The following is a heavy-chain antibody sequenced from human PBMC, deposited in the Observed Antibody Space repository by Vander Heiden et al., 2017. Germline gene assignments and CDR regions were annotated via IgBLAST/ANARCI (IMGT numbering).Heavy chain of an antibody. J-gene: IGHJ4*02. CDR2: ISAYTGNT. D-gene: IGHD6-19*01. CDR1: GYTFTSSG. V-gene: IGHV1-18*01. Sequence: QVQLVQSGAAVTKPGASVKVSCKASGYTFTSSGISWPRPAPGQGLEWMGWISAYTGNTNYAQKLQGRVTMTTDTSTSTAYMELRSLRSDDTAVYYCARDWDRSGWYEYWGQGTLVTVSS. CDR3: ARDWDRSGWYEY.